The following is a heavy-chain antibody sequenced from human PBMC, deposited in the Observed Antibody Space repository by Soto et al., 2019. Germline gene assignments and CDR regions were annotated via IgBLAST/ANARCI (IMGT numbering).Heavy chain of an antibody. J-gene: IGHJ5*02. CDR2: ISGSGRTI. V-gene: IGHV3-11*01. D-gene: IGHD3-16*01. Sequence: PGGSLRLFCAASGIVFSDYMSWVRQAPGKGLEWLSYISGSGRTIYSADSVKGRFTISRDNATNSLYLQMNNVRTEDTAVYYCARLPFPWGWFDPWGQGTLVTVSS. CDR3: ARLPFPWGWFDP. CDR1: GIVFSDY.